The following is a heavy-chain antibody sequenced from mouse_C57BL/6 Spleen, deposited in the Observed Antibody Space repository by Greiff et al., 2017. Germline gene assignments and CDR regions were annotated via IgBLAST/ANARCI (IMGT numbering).Heavy chain of an antibody. CDR1: GYAFSSSW. V-gene: IGHV1-82*01. J-gene: IGHJ2*01. D-gene: IGHD1-1*01. CDR2: IYPGDGNT. Sequence: VQLQESGPELVKPGASVKISCKASGYAFSSSWMNWVKQRPGKGLEWIGRIYPGDGNTNYNGKFKGKDTLTADKSSSTAYMQLSGLASEDSAVYFCARSGYYGSSYLYYFDYWGQGTTLTVSS. CDR3: ARSGYYGSSYLYYFDY.